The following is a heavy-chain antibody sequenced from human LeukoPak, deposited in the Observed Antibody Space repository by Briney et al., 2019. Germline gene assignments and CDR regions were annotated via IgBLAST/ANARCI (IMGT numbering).Heavy chain of an antibody. D-gene: IGHD1-26*01. J-gene: IGHJ6*02. CDR1: GFTFSSYA. Sequence: PGGSLRLSCAASGFTFSSYAMSWVRQAPGKGLEWVSVISGSGGSPYYADSVKGRFTISRDNSKNTLYLQMNSLRAEDTAVYYCAKDQVAATTIHYYGMDVWGQGTTVTVS. V-gene: IGHV3-23*01. CDR2: ISGSGGSP. CDR3: AKDQVAATTIHYYGMDV.